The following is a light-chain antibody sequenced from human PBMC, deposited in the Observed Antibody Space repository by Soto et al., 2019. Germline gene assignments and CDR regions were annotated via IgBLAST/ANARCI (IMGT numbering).Light chain of an antibody. CDR2: GSS. V-gene: IGKV3-15*01. J-gene: IGKJ5*01. Sequence: EIVVPQSPATLSVSPGASSTLSCRASQSVSNNLVWYQQKPGQAPRLLMYGSSIRATGIPARFSGSGSGTEFTLTISSLQSEDFAVYYCQQHNNWPPITFGQGTRLEIK. CDR3: QQHNNWPPIT. CDR1: QSVSNN.